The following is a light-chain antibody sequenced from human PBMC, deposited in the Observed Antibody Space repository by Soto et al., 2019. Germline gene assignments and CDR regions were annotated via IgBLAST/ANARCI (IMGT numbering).Light chain of an antibody. J-gene: IGLJ3*02. Sequence: QSVLTQPPSVSAAPGQKVTISCSGSSSNIGNNYVSWYQQLPGTAPKLLIYENNKRPSGIPDRFSGSKSGTSATLGITGLQTGDEADYYCGTCDSSLSVVFGGGTQLTVL. CDR1: SSNIGNNY. V-gene: IGLV1-51*02. CDR3: GTCDSSLSVV. CDR2: ENN.